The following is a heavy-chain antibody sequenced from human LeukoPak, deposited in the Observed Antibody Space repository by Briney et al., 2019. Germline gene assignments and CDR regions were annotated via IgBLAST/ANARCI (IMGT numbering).Heavy chain of an antibody. CDR2: ISGSGGST. D-gene: IGHD5-18*01. J-gene: IGHJ4*02. CDR1: GFTISSYA. Sequence: GGSLRLSCAASGFTISSYAMSWVRQAPGKGLEWVSAISGSGGSTYYADSVKGRFTISRDNSKNTLYLQMNSLRAEDTAVYYCAKVPSSYGHGPFDYWGQGTLVTVSS. CDR3: AKVPSSYGHGPFDY. V-gene: IGHV3-23*01.